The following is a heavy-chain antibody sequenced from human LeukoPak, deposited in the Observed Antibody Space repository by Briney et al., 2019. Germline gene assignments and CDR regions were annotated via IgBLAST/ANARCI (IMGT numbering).Heavy chain of an antibody. CDR3: ASTTYFYDSGTYIPNPGY. CDR1: GGSISSSSYY. V-gene: IGHV4-39*01. D-gene: IGHD3-10*01. J-gene: IGHJ4*02. Sequence: SETLSLTCTVSGGSISSSSYYWGWIRQPPGKGLEWIGSIYYSGSTYCNPSLKSRVTISVEKSKNQFSLKLSSVTAADTAVYYCASTTYFYDSGTYIPNPGYWGQGTLVTVSS. CDR2: IYYSGST.